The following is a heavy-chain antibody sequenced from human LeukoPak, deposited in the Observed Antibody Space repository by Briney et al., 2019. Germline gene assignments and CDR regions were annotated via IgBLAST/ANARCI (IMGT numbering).Heavy chain of an antibody. Sequence: SQTLSLTCTVSGGSISSGSYYWSWIRQPAGKGLEWIGRIYTSGSTNYNPSLKSRVTISVDTSKNQFSLKLSSVTAADTAVYYCARGAGYCSSTSCYHYYGMDVWGQGTTVTVSS. CDR3: ARGAGYCSSTSCYHYYGMDV. CDR2: IYTSGST. CDR1: GGSISSGSYY. J-gene: IGHJ6*02. V-gene: IGHV4-61*02. D-gene: IGHD2-2*03.